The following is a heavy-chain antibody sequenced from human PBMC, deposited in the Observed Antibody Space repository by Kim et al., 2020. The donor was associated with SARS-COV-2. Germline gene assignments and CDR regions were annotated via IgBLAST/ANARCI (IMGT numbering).Heavy chain of an antibody. CDR3: TRVADPTLYYFDY. J-gene: IGHJ4*02. CDR2: IRSKAYGGTT. CDR1: GFTFGDYA. Sequence: GGSLRLSCTASGFTFGDYAMSWFRQAPGKGLEWVGFIRSKAYGGTTEYAASVKGRFTISRDDSKSIAYLQMNSLKTEDTAVYYCTRVADPTLYYFDYWGQGTLVTVSS. D-gene: IGHD4-4*01. V-gene: IGHV3-49*03.